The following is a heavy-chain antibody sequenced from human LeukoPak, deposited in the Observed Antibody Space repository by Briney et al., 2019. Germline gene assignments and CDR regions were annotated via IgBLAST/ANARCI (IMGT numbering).Heavy chain of an antibody. CDR2: ISGYIGNT. D-gene: IGHD3-22*01. J-gene: IGHJ6*02. CDR1: GYTLTELS. V-gene: IGHV1-18*01. CDR3: AREGGRHYDSSGYYPVDYGMDV. Sequence: ASVKVSCKVSGYTLTELSMHWVRQAPGQGLEWMGWISGYIGNTNYAQKVQGRVTMTTDTYTSTAYMELRSLRSDDTAVYYCAREGGRHYDSSGYYPVDYGMDVWGQGTTVTVSS.